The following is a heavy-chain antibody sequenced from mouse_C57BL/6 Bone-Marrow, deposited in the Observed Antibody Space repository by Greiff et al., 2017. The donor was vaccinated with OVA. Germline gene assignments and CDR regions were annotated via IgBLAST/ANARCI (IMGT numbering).Heavy chain of an antibody. V-gene: IGHV1-26*01. CDR2: INPNNGGT. Sequence: EVQLQQSGPELVKPGASVKISCKASGYTFTDYYMNWVKQSHGKSLEWIGDINPNNGGTSYNQKFKGKATLTVDKSSSTAYMELRSLTSEDSAVYYCAVNLRGDWFAYWGQGTLVTVSA. D-gene: IGHD2-12*01. J-gene: IGHJ3*01. CDR1: GYTFTDYY. CDR3: AVNLRGDWFAY.